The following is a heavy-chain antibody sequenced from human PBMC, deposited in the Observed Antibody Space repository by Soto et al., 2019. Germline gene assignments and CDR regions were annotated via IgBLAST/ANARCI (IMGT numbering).Heavy chain of an antibody. J-gene: IGHJ4*02. D-gene: IGHD6-19*01. CDR2: IYSSGST. V-gene: IGHV4-61*01. Sequence: QVQLQESGPGLVKPSETLSLTCTVSGGSVSSGSYYWSWIRQPPGKGLEWIGYIYSSGSTNYNPSLKSRVTISLDRSKNQFSLRLSSVTAADTAVYYRARPESTGWYYFDYWGQGTLVTVSS. CDR1: GGSVSSGSYY. CDR3: ARPESTGWYYFDY.